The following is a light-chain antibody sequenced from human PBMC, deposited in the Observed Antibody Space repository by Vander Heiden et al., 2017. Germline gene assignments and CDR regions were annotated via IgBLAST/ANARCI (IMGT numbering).Light chain of an antibody. CDR2: AAS. CDR3: QQCYSTRIS. J-gene: IGKJ3*01. V-gene: IGKV1-39*01. Sequence: DIQMTQSPSSLSASVGDRVTITCRASQSISSYLNWYQQKPGKAPKLLIYAASSLQSGVPSRFSGSGSGTDFTLTISSLQPEDFATYYCQQCYSTRISFGHGTKVDIK. CDR1: QSISSY.